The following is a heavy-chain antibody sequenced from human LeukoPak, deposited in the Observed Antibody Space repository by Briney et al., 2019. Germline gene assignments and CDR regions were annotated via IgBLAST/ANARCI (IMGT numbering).Heavy chain of an antibody. J-gene: IGHJ3*02. CDR2: ITPNSGGT. Sequence: ASVTVSCKASGYSFSGYYMHWVRQAPGQGLEWMGWITPNSGGTNYAQNFQGRVTMTRDTSISTAYMELGRLRSDDTAVYYCARENSMDYFRGPFDPFDIWGQGTMVTVSS. D-gene: IGHD3-10*01. CDR1: GYSFSGYY. V-gene: IGHV1-2*02. CDR3: ARENSMDYFRGPFDPFDI.